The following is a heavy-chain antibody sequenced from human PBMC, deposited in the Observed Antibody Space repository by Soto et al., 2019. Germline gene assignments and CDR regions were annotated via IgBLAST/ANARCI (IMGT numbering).Heavy chain of an antibody. D-gene: IGHD2-15*01. CDR1: RFTFSSYG. CDR3: AKHLSPTWSFDY. V-gene: IGHV3-30*18. CDR2: ISYDGSNK. J-gene: IGHJ4*02. Sequence: AGSLRLSCAASRFTFSSYGMHWVRQAPGKGLEWVAVISYDGSNKYYADPVKGRFTISRDNSKNTLYLQMNSLRAEDTAVYYCAKHLSPTWSFDYWGQGTLVTVSS.